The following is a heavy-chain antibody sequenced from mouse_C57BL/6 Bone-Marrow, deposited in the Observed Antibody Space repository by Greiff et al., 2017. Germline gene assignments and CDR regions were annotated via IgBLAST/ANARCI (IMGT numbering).Heavy chain of an antibody. D-gene: IGHD2-12*01. Sequence: QVQLQQPGAELVKPGASVKMSCKASGYTFTSYWITWVKQRPGQGLEWIGDIYPGSGSTNYNAKFKSKATLTVDTSSSTAYMQLSSLTSEDSAVYYCARSYYSSSWFAYWGQGTLVTVSA. J-gene: IGHJ3*01. V-gene: IGHV1-55*01. CDR2: IYPGSGST. CDR3: ARSYYSSSWFAY. CDR1: GYTFTSYW.